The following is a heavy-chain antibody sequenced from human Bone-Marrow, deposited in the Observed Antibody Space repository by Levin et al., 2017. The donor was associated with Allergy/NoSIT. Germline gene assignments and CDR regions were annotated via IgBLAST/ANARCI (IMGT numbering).Heavy chain of an antibody. Sequence: AGGSLRLSCAASGFTFSDYYMSWIRQAPGKGLEWVSYISGSGTHKPYADSVKGRFTISRDNAKNSLYLQMSSLRAEDTAVYYGARVGSTAAAGIIDYWGQGTLVSVSS. CDR3: ARVGSTAAAGIIDY. V-gene: IGHV3-11*01. D-gene: IGHD6-13*01. J-gene: IGHJ4*02. CDR2: ISGSGTHK. CDR1: GFTFSDYY.